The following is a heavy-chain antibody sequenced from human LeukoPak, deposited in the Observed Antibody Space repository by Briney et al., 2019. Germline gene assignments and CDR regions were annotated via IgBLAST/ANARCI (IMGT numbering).Heavy chain of an antibody. J-gene: IGHJ4*02. D-gene: IGHD6-6*01. CDR2: ISGSGGST. CDR1: GFTFSSYA. V-gene: IGHV3-23*01. Sequence: GSLRLSCAASGFTFSSYAMSWVRQAPGKGLEWVSAISGSGGSTYYADSVKGRFTISRDNSKNTLYLQMNSLRAEDTAVYYCAKDQYSRDRATLFDYWGQGTLVTVSS. CDR3: AKDQYSRDRATLFDY.